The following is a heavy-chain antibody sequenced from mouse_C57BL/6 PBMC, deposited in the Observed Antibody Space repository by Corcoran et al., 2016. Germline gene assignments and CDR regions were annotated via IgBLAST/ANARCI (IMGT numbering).Heavy chain of an antibody. CDR2: IDPEDGDT. Sequence: EVQLQQSGAELVRPGASVKLSCTASGFNIKDYYMHWVKQRPEQGLEWIGRIDPEDGDTEYAPKFQGKATMTADTSSNTAYLQLSSLTSEDTAVYYCTKASVYGSFFAYWGQGTLVTVSA. CDR1: GFNIKDYY. J-gene: IGHJ3*01. V-gene: IGHV14-1*01. D-gene: IGHD1-1*01. CDR3: TKASVYGSFFAY.